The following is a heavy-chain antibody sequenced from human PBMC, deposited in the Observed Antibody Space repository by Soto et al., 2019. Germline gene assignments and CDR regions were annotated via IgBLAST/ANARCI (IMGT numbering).Heavy chain of an antibody. Sequence: QLQLQESGPGLVKPSETLSLTCTVSGGSISSSSYYWGWIRQPPGKGLEWIGSIYYSGSTYYNPXXKGRVTLSVDXXKXQXXLKLSSVTAADTAVYYWARLEGSVFSSGWYTGIDYWGQGTLVTVSS. V-gene: IGHV4-39*01. D-gene: IGHD6-19*01. CDR3: ARLEGSVFSSGWYTGIDY. J-gene: IGHJ4*02. CDR2: IYYSGST. CDR1: GGSISSSSYY.